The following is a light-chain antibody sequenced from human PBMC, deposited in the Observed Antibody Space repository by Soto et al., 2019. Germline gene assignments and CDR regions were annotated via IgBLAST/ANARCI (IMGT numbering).Light chain of an antibody. CDR3: QQYNGLPPLT. J-gene: IGKJ5*01. Sequence: DIQITQSPSSLSAPIVDRVTINCQASQNITSNLSWYQQKPGQAPNLLIYHASNWAKEVPSRFSGSGSGTDFSFIITSLQREDFAIYYCQQYNGLPPLTFGQGTRLEIK. V-gene: IGKV1-33*01. CDR1: QNITSN. CDR2: HAS.